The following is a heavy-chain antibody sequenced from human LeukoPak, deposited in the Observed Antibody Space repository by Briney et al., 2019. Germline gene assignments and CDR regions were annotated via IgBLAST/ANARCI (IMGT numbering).Heavy chain of an antibody. CDR2: IYPGDSDA. V-gene: IGHV5-51*01. Sequence: GESLKISCKGSGYGFTSYWIGWVRQMPGKGLEWMGIIYPGDSDARYSPSFQGQVTISADKSISTAYLQWSSLKASDTAMYYCARSNVLRYFDWSRGFDPWGQGTLVTVSS. D-gene: IGHD3-9*01. J-gene: IGHJ5*02. CDR1: GYGFTSYW. CDR3: ARSNVLRYFDWSRGFDP.